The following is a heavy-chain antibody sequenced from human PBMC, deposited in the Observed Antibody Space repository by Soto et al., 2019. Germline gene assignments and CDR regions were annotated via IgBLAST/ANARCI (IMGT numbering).Heavy chain of an antibody. CDR2: IYDSGST. V-gene: IGHV4-30-4*01. J-gene: IGHJ3*02. CDR1: GCSISSGDYY. D-gene: IGHD2-15*01. CDR3: ASRYGSGGSCYPRGALDI. Sequence: QVQLQQSGPGLVKPSQTLSLTCTVSGCSISSGDYYWSWIRQPPGKGLEWIGYIYDSGSTNYNPSLKSHVIRSVDTGKTQFALGLGSVTAADTAVYYCASRYGSGGSCYPRGALDIWGPGTMVTVSS.